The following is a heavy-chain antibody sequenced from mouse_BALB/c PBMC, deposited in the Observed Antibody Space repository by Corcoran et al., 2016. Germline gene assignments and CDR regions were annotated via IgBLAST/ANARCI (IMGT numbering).Heavy chain of an antibody. V-gene: IGHV1S136*01. J-gene: IGHJ3*01. D-gene: IGHD2-4*01. CDR1: GYTFTSYV. CDR2: INPYNDGT. Sequence: EVQLQQSGPELVKPGASVKMSCKASGYTFTSYVMHWVKQKPGQGLEWIGYINPYNDGTKYNEKFKGKATLTSDKSSSTAYMELSSLTSEDSAVYYCAKNPTTMITAFAYWGQGTLVTVSA. CDR3: AKNPTTMITAFAY.